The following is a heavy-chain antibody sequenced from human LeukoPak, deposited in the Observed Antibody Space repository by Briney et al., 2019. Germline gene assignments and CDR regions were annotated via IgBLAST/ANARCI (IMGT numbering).Heavy chain of an antibody. CDR3: ARLDDSSGSFH. V-gene: IGHV4-38-2*02. Sequence: SETLSLTCTVSGYSISSGYYWGWIRQPPGKGLEWIGSIYHSGSTYYNPSLKSRVTISVDTSKNQFSLKLSSVTAADTAVYYCARLDDSSGSFHWGQGTLVTVSS. J-gene: IGHJ4*02. CDR1: GYSISSGYY. D-gene: IGHD3-22*01. CDR2: IYHSGST.